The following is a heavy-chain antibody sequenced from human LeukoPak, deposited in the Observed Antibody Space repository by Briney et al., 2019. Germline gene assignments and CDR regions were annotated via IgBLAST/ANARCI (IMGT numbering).Heavy chain of an antibody. CDR2: IYHSGST. Sequence: SETLSLTCAVSGGSISSGGYSWSWIRQPPGKGLEWIGYIYHSGSTYYNPSLKSRVTISVDRSKNQFSLKLSSVTAADTAVYYCARDPGIAADFYLNWFDPWGQGTLVTVSS. J-gene: IGHJ5*02. CDR1: GGSISSGGYS. V-gene: IGHV4-30-2*01. D-gene: IGHD6-13*01. CDR3: ARDPGIAADFYLNWFDP.